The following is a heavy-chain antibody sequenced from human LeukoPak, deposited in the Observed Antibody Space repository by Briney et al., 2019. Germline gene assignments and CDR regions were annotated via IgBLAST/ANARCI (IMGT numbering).Heavy chain of an antibody. CDR3: ARQSDGGGSYPGY. CDR2: IYPGDSDT. Sequence: GESLKISCKGSGYIFTNYWIAWVRQMPGKGREWMGIIYPGDSDTTYSPSFQGQVPISADTSISTAYLQWGSLKASDTDMYYCARQSDGGGSYPGYWGQGTLVTVSS. J-gene: IGHJ4*02. D-gene: IGHD1-26*01. CDR1: GYIFTNYW. V-gene: IGHV5-51*01.